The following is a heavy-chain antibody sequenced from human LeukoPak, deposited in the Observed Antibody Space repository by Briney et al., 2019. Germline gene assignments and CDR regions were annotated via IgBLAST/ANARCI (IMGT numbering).Heavy chain of an antibody. CDR1: GGSISSGGYS. CDR2: IYHSGSS. D-gene: IGHD4-17*01. Sequence: SETLSHTCSVSGGSISSGGYSWSWIRQPPGKGLEWIGYIYHSGSSYYNPSLKSRVTISVDRSKNQFSLKLSSVTAADTAVYYCARVDSYGDYTIDYWGQGTLVTVSS. CDR3: ARVDSYGDYTIDY. J-gene: IGHJ4*02. V-gene: IGHV4-30-2*01.